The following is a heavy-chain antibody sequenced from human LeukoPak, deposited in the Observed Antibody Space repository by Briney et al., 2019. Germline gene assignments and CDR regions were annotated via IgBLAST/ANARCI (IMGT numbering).Heavy chain of an antibody. Sequence: ASVKVSCKASGYTFTGYYMHWVRQAPGQGLEWMGWINPNSGGTNYAQKFQGRVTMTRDTSISTAYMELSRLRSDDTAVYYCARRRPCGGGCYPSDDAFDIWGQGTMVTVSS. J-gene: IGHJ3*02. D-gene: IGHD2-21*02. CDR2: INPNSGGT. V-gene: IGHV1-2*02. CDR3: ARRRPCGGGCYPSDDAFDI. CDR1: GYTFTGYY.